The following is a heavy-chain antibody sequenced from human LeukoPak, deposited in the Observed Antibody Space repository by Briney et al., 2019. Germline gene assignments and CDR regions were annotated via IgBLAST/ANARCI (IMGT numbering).Heavy chain of an antibody. CDR2: TSSSSSYI. J-gene: IGHJ6*02. Sequence: GRSLRLSCAASGFTFSSYSMNWVRQAPGKGLEWVSSTSSSSSYIYYADSVKGRFTISRDNAKNSLYLQMNSLRAEDTAVYYCARVGLRAYGMDVWGQGTTVTVSS. V-gene: IGHV3-21*01. D-gene: IGHD3/OR15-3a*01. CDR1: GFTFSSYS. CDR3: ARVGLRAYGMDV.